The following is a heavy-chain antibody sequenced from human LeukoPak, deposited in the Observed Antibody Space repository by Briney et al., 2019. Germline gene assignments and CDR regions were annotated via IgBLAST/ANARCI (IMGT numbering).Heavy chain of an antibody. D-gene: IGHD5-18*01. CDR3: ARVVDTAMAAEYYFDY. CDR2: IYYSGST. CDR1: GGSISSCY. Sequence: PSETLSLTCTVSGGSISSCYWSWIRQPPGKGLEWIGYIYYSGSTNYNPSLKSRVTISVDTSKNQFSLKLGSVTAADTAVYYCARVVDTAMAAEYYFDYWGQGTLVTVSS. J-gene: IGHJ4*02. V-gene: IGHV4-59*01.